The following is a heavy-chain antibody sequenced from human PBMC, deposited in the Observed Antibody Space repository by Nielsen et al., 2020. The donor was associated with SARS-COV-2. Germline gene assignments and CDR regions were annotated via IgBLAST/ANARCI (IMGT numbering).Heavy chain of an antibody. CDR3: AMWGSGSYSRFIGF. CDR2: IDPIDSYT. CDR1: GYNFTNYW. J-gene: IGHJ4*02. D-gene: IGHD3-10*01. V-gene: IGHV5-10-1*01. Sequence: GSLKISCKGSGYNFTNYWINWVRQMPGKGLEWMGRIDPIDSYTNYSPSFQGHVTISLDKSISTAYLQWSSLKASDTAMYYCAMWGSGSYSRFIGFRGQGTLVTVSS.